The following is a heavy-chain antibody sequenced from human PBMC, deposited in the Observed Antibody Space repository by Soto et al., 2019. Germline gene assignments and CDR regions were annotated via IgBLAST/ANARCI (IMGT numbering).Heavy chain of an antibody. CDR2: IIPIFGTA. D-gene: IGHD3-22*01. J-gene: IGHJ1*01. V-gene: IGHV1-69*13. Sequence: EASVKVSCKASGGTFSSYAISWVRQAPGQGLEWMGGIIPIFGTANYAQKFQGRVTITADESTSTAYMELSSLRSEDTAVYYCAKTIMPNPYYYDSRGKCYSQNGGQATLVTVSS. CDR3: AKTIMPNPYYYDSRGKCYSQN. CDR1: GGTFSSYA.